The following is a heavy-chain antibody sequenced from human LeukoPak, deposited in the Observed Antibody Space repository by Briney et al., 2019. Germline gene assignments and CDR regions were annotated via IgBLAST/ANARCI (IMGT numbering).Heavy chain of an antibody. V-gene: IGHV1-69*13. D-gene: IGHD1-26*01. CDR3: AGSAYGYWYFAL. CDR2: IIPIFGTA. CDR1: GGTFSSYA. J-gene: IGHJ2*01. Sequence: GASVKVSCKASGGTFSSYALSWVRQAPGQGLEWMGGIIPIFGTANYARKFQGRLTITADASTSTAYMELSSLRSEDTALYYCAGSAYGYWYFALWGRGTLVIVSS.